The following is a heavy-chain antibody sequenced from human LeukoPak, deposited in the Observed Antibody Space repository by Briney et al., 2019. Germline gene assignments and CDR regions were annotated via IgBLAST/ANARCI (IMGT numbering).Heavy chain of an antibody. J-gene: IGHJ5*02. Sequence: SETLSLPCTVSGSSIRGYYWSWLRQSPGKGPESLGYIYDCATTNYNRSLHSRGPISIHISKIQFSLKLSSISAAHTAVYYCACVWLHRDVFHPWGQGPLVTVSS. CDR3: ACVWLHRDVFHP. D-gene: IGHD5-12*01. CDR2: IYDCATT. CDR1: GSSIRGYY. V-gene: IGHV4-59*01.